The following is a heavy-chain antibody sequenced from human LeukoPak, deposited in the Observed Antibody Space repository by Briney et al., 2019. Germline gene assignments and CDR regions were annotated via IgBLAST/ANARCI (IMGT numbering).Heavy chain of an antibody. CDR3: ARPWFGELANY. J-gene: IGHJ4*02. Sequence: GGSLRLSCAASGFTFSSYWMSWARQAPGKGLEWVANIKQDGSEKYYVDSVKGRFTISRDNAKNSLYLQMNSLRAEDTAVYYCARPWFGELANYWGQGTLVTVSS. CDR1: GFTFSSYW. CDR2: IKQDGSEK. V-gene: IGHV3-7*01. D-gene: IGHD3-10*01.